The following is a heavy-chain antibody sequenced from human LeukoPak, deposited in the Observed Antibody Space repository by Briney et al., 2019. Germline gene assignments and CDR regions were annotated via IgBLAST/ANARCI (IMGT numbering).Heavy chain of an antibody. CDR2: ISGSGGST. Sequence: GGSLRLSCAASGFTFSSYAMSWVRQAPGKGLEWVSGISGSGGSTYYADSVKGRFTISRDYSKNTLYLQMDSLRAEDTAVYYCAKDLRYSTSPRQVDYWGQGTLVTVSS. D-gene: IGHD2/OR15-2a*01. V-gene: IGHV3-23*01. J-gene: IGHJ4*02. CDR1: GFTFSSYA. CDR3: AKDLRYSTSPRQVDY.